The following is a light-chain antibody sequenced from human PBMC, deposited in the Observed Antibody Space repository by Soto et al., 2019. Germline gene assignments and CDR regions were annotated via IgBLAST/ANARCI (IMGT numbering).Light chain of an antibody. CDR2: SNS. J-gene: IGLJ2*01. Sequence: QSVLAQPPSASGTPGQTVTISCSGGSSNIKTNGVSWYQQVPGAAPKLLIYSNSQRPSGVPDRFSGSKSGTSASLAISGLQSEDEATYHCSTWDDSLNGLIFGGGTQLTVL. CDR3: STWDDSLNGLI. V-gene: IGLV1-44*01. CDR1: SSNIKTNG.